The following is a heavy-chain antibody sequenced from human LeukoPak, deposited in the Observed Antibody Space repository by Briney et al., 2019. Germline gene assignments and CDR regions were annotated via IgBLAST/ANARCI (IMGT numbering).Heavy chain of an antibody. Sequence: AGGSLRLACAASGFTFTGYSMNWFRQPPGKGLEWVSYVSRDSSNIYYADSVKGRFTISRDNSKNTLFLQMNSLRPEDTAVYYCAKKNSGYYFDYWGQGTLVTVSS. V-gene: IGHV3-48*01. CDR1: GFTFTGYS. D-gene: IGHD5-12*01. J-gene: IGHJ4*02. CDR2: VSRDSSNI. CDR3: AKKNSGYYFDY.